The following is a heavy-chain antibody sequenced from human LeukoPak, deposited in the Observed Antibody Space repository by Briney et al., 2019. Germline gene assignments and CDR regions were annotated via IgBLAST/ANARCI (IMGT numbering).Heavy chain of an antibody. CDR2: INPNSGGT. CDR3: ARGSRNNRIAVAGTGPTDV. CDR1: GYTFTGYY. J-gene: IGHJ6*04. D-gene: IGHD6-19*01. Sequence: GASVKVSCTASGYTFTGYYMHWVRQAPGQGLEWMGWINPNSGGTNYAQKFQGRVTMTRDTSISTAYMELSRLRSDDTAVYYCARGSRNNRIAVAGTGPTDVWGKGTTVTVSS. V-gene: IGHV1-2*02.